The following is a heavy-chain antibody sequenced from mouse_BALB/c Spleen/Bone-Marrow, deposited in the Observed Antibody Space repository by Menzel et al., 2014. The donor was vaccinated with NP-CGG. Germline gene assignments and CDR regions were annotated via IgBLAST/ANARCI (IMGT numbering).Heavy chain of an antibody. CDR1: GFTFSSYG. V-gene: IGHV5-6-3*01. D-gene: IGHD2-14*01. J-gene: IGHJ2*01. CDR2: INSNGGST. CDR3: ARPYRYYFDY. Sequence: EVKVEESGGGLVQPGGSLKLSCAASGFTFSSYGMSWVRQTPDKGLELVATINSNGGSTYYPDSVKGRFTISRDNAKNTLYLQMSSLKSEDTAMYYCARPYRYYFDYWGQGTTLTVSS.